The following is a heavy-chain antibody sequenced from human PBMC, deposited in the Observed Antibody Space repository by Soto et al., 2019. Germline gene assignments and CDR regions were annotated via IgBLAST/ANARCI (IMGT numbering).Heavy chain of an antibody. Sequence: QMQLQESGPGLVKPSQILSLTCAVSGGSISSSDYYWSWIRQPPGKGLQWIGYINYSGRTYYNPSLKRRLSMSLDTTKNHCSPKLTSVTAADRAVYFCVRFTPLAEDYGVDVWGTGTTVTVSS. V-gene: IGHV4-30-4*01. CDR1: GGSISSSDYY. D-gene: IGHD6-19*01. CDR3: VRFTPLAEDYGVDV. J-gene: IGHJ6*04. CDR2: INYSGRT.